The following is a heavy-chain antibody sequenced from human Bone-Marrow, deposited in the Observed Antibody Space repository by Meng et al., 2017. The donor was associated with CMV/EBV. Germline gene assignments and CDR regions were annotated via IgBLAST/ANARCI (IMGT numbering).Heavy chain of an antibody. D-gene: IGHD2-15*01. V-gene: IGHV3-66*04. CDR3: ASHYCSRGSCYCDS. CDR2: IYSGGTT. Sequence: AVAGFSLSGNYRAWVRQAPGKGLEWVTTIYSGGTTFYADSVKGRFTTTRDDPENKLYLQMNDLRVDDTAVYYCASHYCSRGSCYCDSWGQGTLVTVSS. CDR1: GFSLSGNY. J-gene: IGHJ4*02.